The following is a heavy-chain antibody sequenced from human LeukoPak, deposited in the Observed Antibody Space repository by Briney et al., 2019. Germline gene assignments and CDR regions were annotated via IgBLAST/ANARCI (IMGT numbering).Heavy chain of an antibody. V-gene: IGHV3-48*03. J-gene: IGHJ4*02. CDR3: ARERSNHRPLNYYGSGSYDDNFDY. CDR1: GFTSSSYE. CDR2: ISSSGSTI. D-gene: IGHD3-10*01. Sequence: GGSLRLSCAASGFTSSSYEMNWVRQAPGKGLEWVSYISSSGSTIYYADSVKGRFTISRDNAKNSLYLQMNSLRAEDTAVYYCARERSNHRPLNYYGSGSYDDNFDYWGQGTLVTVSS.